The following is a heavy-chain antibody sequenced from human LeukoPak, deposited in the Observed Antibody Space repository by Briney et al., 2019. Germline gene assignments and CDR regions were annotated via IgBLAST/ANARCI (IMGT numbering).Heavy chain of an antibody. D-gene: IGHD2/OR15-2a*01. Sequence: PGGSLRLSCAASGFTFSHYSMNWVRQAPGKGLEWVSYITSSSSTIYYADSVKGRFTISRDNAKNSLYLQINSLRAEDTAVYYCARDLSGFDYWGQGTLVTVSS. J-gene: IGHJ4*02. CDR2: ITSSSSTI. CDR3: ARDLSGFDY. CDR1: GFTFSHYS. V-gene: IGHV3-48*01.